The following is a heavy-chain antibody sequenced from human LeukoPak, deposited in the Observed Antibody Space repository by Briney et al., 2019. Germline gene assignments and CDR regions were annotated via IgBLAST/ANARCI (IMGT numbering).Heavy chain of an antibody. Sequence: GGSLRLSCAASGFTVSSNYMSWVRQAPGKGLEWVSVIYSGGSTYYADSVKGRFTISRHNSKNTLYLQMNSLRAEDTAVYYCARYCSGGGCYSSEAFDIWGQGTMVTVSS. V-gene: IGHV3-53*04. CDR2: IYSGGST. J-gene: IGHJ3*02. D-gene: IGHD2-15*01. CDR1: GFTVSSNY. CDR3: ARYCSGGGCYSSEAFDI.